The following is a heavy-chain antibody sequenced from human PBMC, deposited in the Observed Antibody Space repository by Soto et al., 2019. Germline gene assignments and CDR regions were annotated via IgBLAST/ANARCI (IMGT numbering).Heavy chain of an antibody. CDR2: IYYSGST. Sequence: SETLSLTCTVSGGSISSGGYYWSWLRLHPGKGLEWIGYIYYSGSTYYNPSLKSRVTISVDTSNNQLSLKLSSVTAADTAVYYCARHDGFSSGWIFEYWGHGTLVTVSS. CDR1: GGSISSGGYY. CDR3: ARHDGFSSGWIFEY. D-gene: IGHD6-19*01. J-gene: IGHJ4*01. V-gene: IGHV4-31*03.